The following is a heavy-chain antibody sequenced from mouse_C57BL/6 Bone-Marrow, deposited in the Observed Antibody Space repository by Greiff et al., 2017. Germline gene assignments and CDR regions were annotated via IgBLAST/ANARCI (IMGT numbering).Heavy chain of an antibody. CDR1: GYTFTSYT. J-gene: IGHJ2*01. D-gene: IGHD4-1*01. CDR2: INPSSGYT. CDR3: ARRLTGTRGDY. Sequence: VQLQQSGAELARPGASVKMSCKASGYTFTSYTMHWVNQRPGQGLEWIGYINPSSGYTKYNQKFKDKATLTADKSSSTAYMQLRSLTSADSAVYYCARRLTGTRGDYWGQGTTLTVSS. V-gene: IGHV1-4*01.